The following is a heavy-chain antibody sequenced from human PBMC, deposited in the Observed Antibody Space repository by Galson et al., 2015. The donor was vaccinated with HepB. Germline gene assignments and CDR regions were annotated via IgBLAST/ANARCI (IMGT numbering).Heavy chain of an antibody. Sequence: SLRLSCAASGFTFSNYGMTWVRQAPGKGLEWVSTVSRSGVSAYYADSVKGRFTISRDNSKNTVYLQMSSLRAEDTALYYCAKDYGGDPLDYWGRGTLVTVSS. V-gene: IGHV3-23*01. CDR2: VSRSGVSA. J-gene: IGHJ4*02. CDR1: GFTFSNYG. D-gene: IGHD4-23*01. CDR3: AKDYGGDPLDY.